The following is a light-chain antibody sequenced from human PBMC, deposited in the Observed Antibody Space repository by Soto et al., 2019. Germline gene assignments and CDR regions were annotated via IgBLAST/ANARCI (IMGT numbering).Light chain of an antibody. Sequence: DNQMTQSPSTLSASVGDRVTITCRASRSIGNWLAWEQQKPGRDPKLLSYKASSLETGVQLRFSGSGSGTEFTLTISSLQPDDFATYFCQQYNSTFGQGTKV. CDR3: QQYNST. J-gene: IGKJ1*01. V-gene: IGKV1-5*03. CDR2: KAS. CDR1: RSIGNW.